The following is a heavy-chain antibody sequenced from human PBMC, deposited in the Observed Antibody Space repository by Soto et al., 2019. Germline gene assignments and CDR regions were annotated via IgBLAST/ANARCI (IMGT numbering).Heavy chain of an antibody. J-gene: IGHJ6*02. CDR1: GFTFSSYA. CDR2: ISYDGSNK. D-gene: IGHD3-3*01. Sequence: HPGGSLRLSCAASGFTFSSYAMHWVRQAPGKGLEWVAVISYDGSNKYYADSVKGRFTISRDNSKNTLYLQMNSLRAEDTAVYYCARDPLRFLEWLFANYGMDVWGQGTTVTVSS. V-gene: IGHV3-30-3*01. CDR3: ARDPLRFLEWLFANYGMDV.